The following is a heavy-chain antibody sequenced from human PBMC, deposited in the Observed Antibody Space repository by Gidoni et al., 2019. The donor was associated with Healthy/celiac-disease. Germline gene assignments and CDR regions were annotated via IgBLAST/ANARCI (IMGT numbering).Heavy chain of an antibody. Sequence: EVQLLESGGGLVQPGGSLRLSCAASGFTFSSSAMRWVRQAPGKGLEWVSAISGSGGSTYYADAVKGRLTISRDNSKNTLYLQMNSLRAEDTAVYYCAKPPTTVTPFWFDPWGQGTLVTVSS. CDR3: AKPPTTVTPFWFDP. V-gene: IGHV3-23*01. D-gene: IGHD4-4*01. CDR2: ISGSGGST. CDR1: GFTFSSSA. J-gene: IGHJ5*02.